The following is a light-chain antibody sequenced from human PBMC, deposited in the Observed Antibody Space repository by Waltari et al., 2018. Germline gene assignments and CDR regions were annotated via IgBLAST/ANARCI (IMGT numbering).Light chain of an antibody. CDR3: TSQPLDDVVL. CDR2: DVT. J-gene: IGLJ3*02. Sequence: QSALTQPASVSGSPGQSITISCTGIGSAIDGSDFVSWYQHHPGKAPQVIIYDVTNRPSGISDRFSASKSANTASLTISGLQPEDEGDYYCTSQPLDDVVLFGGGTQVTV. V-gene: IGLV2-14*03. CDR1: GSAIDGSDF.